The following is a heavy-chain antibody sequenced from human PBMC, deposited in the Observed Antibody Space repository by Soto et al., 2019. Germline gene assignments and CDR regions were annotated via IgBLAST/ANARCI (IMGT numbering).Heavy chain of an antibody. CDR3: ANTLGYDSSGYYAPDAFDI. CDR1: GFTFSSYA. CDR2: ISGSGGST. J-gene: IGHJ3*02. V-gene: IGHV3-23*01. Sequence: HPGGSLRLSCAASGFTFSSYAMSWVRQAPGKGLEWVSSISGSGGSTYYADSVKGRFTISRDNSKNTLYLQMNSLRAEDTAVYYCANTLGYDSSGYYAPDAFDIWGQGTMVTVSS. D-gene: IGHD3-22*01.